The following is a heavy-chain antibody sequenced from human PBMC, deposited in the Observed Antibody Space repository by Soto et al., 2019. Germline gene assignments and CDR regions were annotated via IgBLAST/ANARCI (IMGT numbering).Heavy chain of an antibody. CDR2: INHSGST. D-gene: IGHD6-13*01. CDR1: GGPFSGYY. J-gene: IGHJ6*04. CDR3: ARRWYESYRVDV. Sequence: PSETLSLTCAVYGGPFSGYYWSWIRQPPGKGLEWLGEINHSGSTNYNPSLKSRVTVSVDASKNQFSLKLSSVTAADTAVYYCARRWYESYRVDVSGEGTTVSVSS. V-gene: IGHV4-34*01.